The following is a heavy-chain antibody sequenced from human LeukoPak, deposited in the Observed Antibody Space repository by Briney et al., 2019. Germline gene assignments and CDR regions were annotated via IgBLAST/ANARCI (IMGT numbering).Heavy chain of an antibody. CDR2: ISSSATNI. V-gene: IGHV3-48*04. Sequence: PGGSLRLSCAASGFTFSSYAMSWVRQAPGKGLEWTSYISSSATNIQYADSVKGRFTISRDNAKNSLYLQMNSLRAEDTAVYYCARVDFYYDSNGYLGEYFYHWGQGTLVTVSS. J-gene: IGHJ1*01. D-gene: IGHD3-22*01. CDR3: ARVDFYYDSNGYLGEYFYH. CDR1: GFTFSSYA.